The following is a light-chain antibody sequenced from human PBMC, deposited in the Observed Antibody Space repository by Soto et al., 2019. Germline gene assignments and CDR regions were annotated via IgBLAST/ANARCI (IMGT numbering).Light chain of an antibody. CDR3: QSYDSSLSGYV. CDR2: GDS. J-gene: IGLJ1*01. V-gene: IGLV1-40*01. Sequence: QAVVTQPPSVSGAPGQRVTISCTGSSSNIGAGFDVHWYQQLPGTAPKLLINGDSNRPSGVPDRFSGSKSGTSASLAITGLQTEDEGDYYCQSYDSSLSGYVFGTGTKLTVL. CDR1: SSNIGAGFD.